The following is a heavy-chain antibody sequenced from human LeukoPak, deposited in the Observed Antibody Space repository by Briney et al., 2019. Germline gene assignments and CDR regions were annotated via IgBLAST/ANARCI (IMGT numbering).Heavy chain of an antibody. J-gene: IGHJ4*02. CDR2: VYDSETT. Sequence: SETLSLTCTVAGGSISSGGYYWSWIRQHPGKGLEWIGYVYDSETTYYNPSLKSRVTISGDTSKNQLSLELSSVTAADTAVYYCARDGSSGSFDYWGQGTLVTVSS. CDR1: GGSISSGGYY. V-gene: IGHV4-31*03. D-gene: IGHD3-22*01. CDR3: ARDGSSGSFDY.